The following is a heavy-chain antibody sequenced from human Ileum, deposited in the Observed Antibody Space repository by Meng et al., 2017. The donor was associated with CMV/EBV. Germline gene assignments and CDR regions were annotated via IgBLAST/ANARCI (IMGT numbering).Heavy chain of an antibody. J-gene: IGHJ6*02. CDR1: GFTFTTYW. Sequence: ESLKISCAASGFTFTTYWMAWVRQAPGKGLEWVANIAHDGSERYYGDSVMGRFTVSRDNAKNSLYLEMNSLRAEDTAVYYCARISKYRYGVYGMDVWGQGTTVTVSS. CDR3: ARISKYRYGVYGMDV. CDR2: IAHDGSER. V-gene: IGHV3-7*01. D-gene: IGHD5-18*01.